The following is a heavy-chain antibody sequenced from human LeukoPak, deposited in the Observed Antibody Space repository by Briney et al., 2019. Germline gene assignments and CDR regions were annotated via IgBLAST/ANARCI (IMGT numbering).Heavy chain of an antibody. D-gene: IGHD1-1*01. V-gene: IGHV4-61*01. CDR3: VRDRTTSTRGSFGI. CDR2: MYDRGNA. Sequence: SETLSLTCTVSGGSISSGSYYWSWIRQPPGKGLEWIGYMYDRGNANYNPSLKSRVTISLDTSKNQYSLKLSSVTAADAAVYFCVRDRTTSTRGSFGIWGQGKMVTVSS. CDR1: GGSISSGSYY. J-gene: IGHJ3*02.